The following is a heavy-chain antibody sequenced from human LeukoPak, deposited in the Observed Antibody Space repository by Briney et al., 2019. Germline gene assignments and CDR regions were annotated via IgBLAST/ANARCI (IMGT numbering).Heavy chain of an antibody. D-gene: IGHD3-10*01. CDR3: ARSYYYGSGSFDY. CDR2: IYYSGST. J-gene: IGHJ4*02. V-gene: IGHV4-39*01. CDR1: GGSIGSSSYY. Sequence: SETLSLTCTVSGGSIGSSSYYWGWIRQPAGKGLEWIGSIYYSGSTYYNPSLKSRVTISVDTSKNQFSLKLSSVTAADTAVCYCARSYYYGSGSFDYWGQGTLVTVSS.